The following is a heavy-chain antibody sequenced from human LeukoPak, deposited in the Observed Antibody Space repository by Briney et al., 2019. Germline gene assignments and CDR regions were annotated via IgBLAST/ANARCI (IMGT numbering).Heavy chain of an antibody. CDR2: IYYSGST. J-gene: IGHJ4*02. D-gene: IGHD5-24*01. CDR1: GGSISSYY. Sequence: SETLSLTCTVSGGSISSYYWSWIRQPPGKGLEWIGYIYYSGSTNYNPSLKSRVTISVDTSKNQFSLKLSSVTAADTAVYYCARRGRDGYNEYDYWGQGTLVTVSS. V-gene: IGHV4-59*08. CDR3: ARRGRDGYNEYDY.